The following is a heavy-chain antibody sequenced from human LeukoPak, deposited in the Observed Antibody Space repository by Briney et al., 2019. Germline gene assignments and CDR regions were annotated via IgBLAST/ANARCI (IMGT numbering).Heavy chain of an antibody. D-gene: IGHD2/OR15-2a*01. CDR1: GFTFGDYA. CDR2: IRSKAYGGTT. J-gene: IGHJ4*02. V-gene: IGHV3-49*04. Sequence: GGSLRLSCTASGFTFGDYAMSWVRQAPGKGLEWVGSIRSKAYGGTTDYAASVKGRFTISRDDSNSIAYLQMNSLKTEDTAVYYCSRTRDENAVYFDYWGQGTLVTVSS. CDR3: SRTRDENAVYFDY.